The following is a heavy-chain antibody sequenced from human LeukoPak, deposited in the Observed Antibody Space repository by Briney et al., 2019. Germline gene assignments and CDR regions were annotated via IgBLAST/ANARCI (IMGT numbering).Heavy chain of an antibody. Sequence: ASVEVSCKASGYTFTDYYVHWVRQAPGQGLEWMGWINPNNDGTNYAQNFQGRVTMTRDTSISTAYMELNSLTSDDTAVYYCARAGGGLDYWGQGTLVTVSS. D-gene: IGHD3-16*01. V-gene: IGHV1-2*02. J-gene: IGHJ4*02. CDR1: GYTFTDYY. CDR2: INPNNDGT. CDR3: ARAGGGLDY.